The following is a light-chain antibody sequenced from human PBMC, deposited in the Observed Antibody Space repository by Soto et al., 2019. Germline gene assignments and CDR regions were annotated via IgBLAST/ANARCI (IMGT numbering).Light chain of an antibody. CDR3: QHYNSWA. Sequence: DVPMTQSPSTQSASVGDRVTITSRASQTIGSLLAWYQQKPGKAPNLLIYKASSLESGVPSRFSGSGFGTEFTLTITGLQPDDFATYYCQHYNSWAFGQGTNVEI. J-gene: IGKJ1*01. V-gene: IGKV1-5*03. CDR2: KAS. CDR1: QTIGSL.